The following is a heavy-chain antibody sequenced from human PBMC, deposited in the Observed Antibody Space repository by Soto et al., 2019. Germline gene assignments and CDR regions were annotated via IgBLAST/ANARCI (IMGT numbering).Heavy chain of an antibody. CDR2: ISYDGSNK. CDR1: GFTFSSYG. V-gene: IGHV3-30*18. Sequence: QVQLVESGGGVVQPGRSLRLSCAASGFTFSSYGMHWVRQAPGKGLEWVAVISYDGSNKYYADSVKGRFTISRDNSKNTLYLQMNSLRAEDTAVYYCAKGGGTIFGVVSGDAFDIWGQGTMVTVSS. J-gene: IGHJ3*02. CDR3: AKGGGTIFGVVSGDAFDI. D-gene: IGHD3-3*01.